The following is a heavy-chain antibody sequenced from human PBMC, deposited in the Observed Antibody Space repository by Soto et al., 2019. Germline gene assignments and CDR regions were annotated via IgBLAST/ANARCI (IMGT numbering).Heavy chain of an antibody. Sequence: PGGSLRLSCAASGFTFSSYAMSWVRQAPGKGLEWVSAISGSGGSTYYADSVKGRFTISRDNSKNTLYLQMNSLRAEDTAVYYCAKDGKSSNLSNYFDYWGQGTLVTVSS. V-gene: IGHV3-23*01. CDR1: GFTFSSYA. D-gene: IGHD6-13*01. CDR2: ISGSGGST. J-gene: IGHJ4*02. CDR3: AKDGKSSNLSNYFDY.